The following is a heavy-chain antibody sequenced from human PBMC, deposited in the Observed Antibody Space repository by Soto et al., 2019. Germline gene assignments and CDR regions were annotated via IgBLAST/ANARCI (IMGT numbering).Heavy chain of an antibody. CDR2: IYHRGST. CDR1: GGSISSSNW. Sequence: QVQLQESGPGLVKPSGTLSLTCAVSGGSISSSNWWSWVRQPPGKGLEWIGEIYHRGSTNYNPSLKSRVTISVDKSKNQFPLKLSSVTAADTAVYYCASYVVVVIRHNENWYFDLWGRGTLVTVSS. V-gene: IGHV4-4*02. J-gene: IGHJ2*01. D-gene: IGHD3-22*01. CDR3: ASYVVVVIRHNENWYFDL.